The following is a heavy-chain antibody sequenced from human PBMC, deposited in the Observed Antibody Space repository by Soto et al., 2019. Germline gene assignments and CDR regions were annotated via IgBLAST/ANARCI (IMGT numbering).Heavy chain of an antibody. V-gene: IGHV1-46*01. D-gene: IGHD2-15*01. CDR2: INPSGGST. CDR3: ARAVGSCIGVSCYYNWFVP. CDR1: GYTFTNYY. J-gene: IGHJ5*02. Sequence: GASVKVSCKASGYTFTNYYMHWVRQAPGQGLEWMGIINPSGGSTSYAQKFQGRVTMTRDTSTSTVYMELSSLRSEDTAVYYCARAVGSCIGVSCYYNWFVPWCPGPLVTVSS.